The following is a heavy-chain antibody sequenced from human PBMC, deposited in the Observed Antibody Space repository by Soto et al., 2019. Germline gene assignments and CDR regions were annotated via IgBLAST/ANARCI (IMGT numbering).Heavy chain of an antibody. J-gene: IGHJ6*02. CDR2: INWNGGST. V-gene: IGHV3-20*04. CDR3: ARDRDLGEWLADYYYGMDV. CDR1: GFTFDDYG. D-gene: IGHD3-16*01. Sequence: GGSLRLSCAASGFTFDDYGMSWVRQAPGKGLEWVSGINWNGGSTGYADSVKGRFTISRDNAKNSLYLQMNSLRAEDTALYYCARDRDLGEWLADYYYGMDVWGQGTTVTVSS.